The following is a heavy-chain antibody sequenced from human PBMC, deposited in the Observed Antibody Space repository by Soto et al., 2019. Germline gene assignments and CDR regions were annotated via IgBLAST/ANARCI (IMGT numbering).Heavy chain of an antibody. CDR2: ILHTGST. CDR3: ARNGRYRMVD. J-gene: IGHJ4*02. CDR1: GWSLSSGQW. Sequence: QAILQESGPGLVNPSGTLSLTCAVSGWSLSSGQWWSWVRQSPGKGLEWIGEILHTGSTSYNPSLKSRVTMSIKTSKNQFFPRLSSMTAADTAVYYCARNGRYRMVDWGQGSVVTVTS. D-gene: IGHD6-13*01. V-gene: IGHV4-4*02.